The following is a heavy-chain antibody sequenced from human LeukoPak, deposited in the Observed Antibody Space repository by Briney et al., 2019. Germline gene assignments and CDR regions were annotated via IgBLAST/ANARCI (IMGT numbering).Heavy chain of an antibody. CDR3: ARTGRLQYGDYVAFDY. CDR1: GFTVTDFY. D-gene: IGHD4-17*01. Sequence: GVSLILSCAASGFTVTDFYMSWIRQASGKGLEWVSYISISGTTIYYADSVKGRFTFSRDNAKNSLYLQMNSLRAEDTAVYYCARTGRLQYGDYVAFDYWGQGTLVTVCS. CDR2: ISISGTTI. J-gene: IGHJ4*02. V-gene: IGHV3-11*01.